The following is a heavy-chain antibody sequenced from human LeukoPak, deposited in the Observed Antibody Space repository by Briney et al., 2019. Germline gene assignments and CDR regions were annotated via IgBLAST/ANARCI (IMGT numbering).Heavy chain of an antibody. D-gene: IGHD2-21*02. J-gene: IGHJ4*02. Sequence: PGGSLRLSCAASGFIFSNYGMHWVRQAPGKGLEWVAFIRYDGSNKYYADSVKGRFTVSRDNSKSTLYLQMNSLRAEDTAVYYCAKELLAYCGGDCQYYFDYWGQGTLVTVSS. CDR2: IRYDGSNK. CDR1: GFIFSNYG. CDR3: AKELLAYCGGDCQYYFDY. V-gene: IGHV3-30*02.